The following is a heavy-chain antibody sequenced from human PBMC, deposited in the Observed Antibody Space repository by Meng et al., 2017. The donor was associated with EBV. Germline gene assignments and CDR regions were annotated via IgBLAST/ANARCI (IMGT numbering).Heavy chain of an antibody. CDR3: ARVNGDCFSTICYKGWFDP. J-gene: IGHJ5*02. CDR2: IYYSGRT. D-gene: IGHD2-2*02. CDR1: GGSGSSGNNY. Sequence: VQLQEWGQGLVKPSQTLSLTCTVSGGSGSSGNNYWIWIRQPPGKGLEWIGYIYYSGRTYYNPSLESRVTMSVDTSKNQFSLNLNSVTAADTAVYYCARVNGDCFSTICYKGWFDPWGQGTLVTVSS. V-gene: IGHV4-30-4*01.